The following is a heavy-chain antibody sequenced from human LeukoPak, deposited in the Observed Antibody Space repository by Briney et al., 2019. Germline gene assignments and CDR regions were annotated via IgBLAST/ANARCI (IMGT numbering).Heavy chain of an antibody. D-gene: IGHD3-22*01. J-gene: IGHJ6*02. CDR1: GGSISSGGYY. CDR2: IYYSGST. Sequence: TLSLTCTVSGGSISSGGYYWSWIRQHPGQGLEWIGYIYYSGSTYYNPSLKSRVTISVDTSKNQFSLKLSSVTAADTAVYYCARRDSSGYYHYYYYGMDVWGQGTTVTVSS. CDR3: ARRDSSGYYHYYYYGMDV. V-gene: IGHV4-31*03.